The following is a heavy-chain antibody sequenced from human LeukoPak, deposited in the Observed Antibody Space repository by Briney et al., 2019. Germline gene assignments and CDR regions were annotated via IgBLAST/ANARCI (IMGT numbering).Heavy chain of an antibody. CDR2: ISSSGSTI. D-gene: IGHD3-10*01. V-gene: IGHV3-48*03. CDR3: ARYMVRGDYFDY. CDR1: GFIFSSYE. Sequence: GGCLRLSCAASGFIFSSYEMNWVRQAPGKGLEWVSYISSSGSTIYYADSVKGRFTISRDNAKNSLYLQMNSLRAEDTAVYYCARYMVRGDYFDYWGQGTLVTVSS. J-gene: IGHJ4*02.